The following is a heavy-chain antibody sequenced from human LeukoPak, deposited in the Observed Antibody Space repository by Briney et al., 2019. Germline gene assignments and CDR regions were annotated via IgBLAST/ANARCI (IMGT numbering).Heavy chain of an antibody. D-gene: IGHD7-27*01. CDR2: RNQDGSAK. J-gene: IGHJ4*02. CDR3: TKDPPFTGGVYSAY. Sequence: TGGSLRLSCAASGFTFSGYWMSWVRQAPGKGLEWVANRNQDGSAKYYVDSVKGRLTISRDNAKNSLYLQMSSLKTEDTAVYYCTKDPPFTGGVYSAYWGQGTLVTVSS. V-gene: IGHV3-7*03. CDR1: GFTFSGYW.